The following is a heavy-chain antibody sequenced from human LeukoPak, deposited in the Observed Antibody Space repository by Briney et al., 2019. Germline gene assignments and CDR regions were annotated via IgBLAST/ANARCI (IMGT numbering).Heavy chain of an antibody. V-gene: IGHV4-30-2*01. J-gene: IGHJ4*02. CDR1: GGSISSGGYS. Sequence: PSETLSLTCAVSGGSISSGGYSWSWIRQPPGKGLEWIGYIYHSGSTYYNPSLKSRVTISVDRSKNQFSLKLSSVTAADTAVYYCARVMDGGFDYWGQGTLVTVSS. D-gene: IGHD2-21*01. CDR2: IYHSGST. CDR3: ARVMDGGFDY.